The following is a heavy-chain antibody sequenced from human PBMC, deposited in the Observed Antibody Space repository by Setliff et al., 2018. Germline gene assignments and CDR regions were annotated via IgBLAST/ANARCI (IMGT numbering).Heavy chain of an antibody. CDR1: RFPFSSYG. D-gene: IGHD6-6*01. Sequence: LRLSCAASRFPFSSYGMHWVRQAPGKGLEWVAVISYDGSNQNYADSVKGRFTISRDNSKNTLYLQMNSLRAEDTAVYYCVKESIVTRYFDYWGQGTLVTVSS. J-gene: IGHJ4*02. CDR3: VKESIVTRYFDY. CDR2: ISYDGSNQ. V-gene: IGHV3-30*18.